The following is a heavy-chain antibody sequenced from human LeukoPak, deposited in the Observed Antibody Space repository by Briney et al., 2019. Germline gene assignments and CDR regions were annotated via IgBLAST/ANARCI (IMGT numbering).Heavy chain of an antibody. CDR2: ISGSGGST. J-gene: IGHJ4*02. V-gene: IGHV3-23*01. CDR3: AKDSFASGDFDH. CDR1: GCTFSSYA. Sequence: GGSLRLSCAASGCTFSSYAMSWVRQPPGEGLEWVSAISGSGGSTYYADSVKGRFTISRDNSKNTLYLQMNSLRAEDTAVYYCAKDSFASGDFDHWGRGTLVTVSS. D-gene: IGHD1-26*01.